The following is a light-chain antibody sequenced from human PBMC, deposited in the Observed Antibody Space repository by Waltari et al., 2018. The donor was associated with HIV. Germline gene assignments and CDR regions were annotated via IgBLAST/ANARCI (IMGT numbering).Light chain of an antibody. V-gene: IGLV2-14*01. CDR2: EFS. J-gene: IGLJ2*01. CDR3: SSYTSSSLVV. Sequence: QSALTQPASVSGSPGQSITISCTGTSSDVGGYNYVSWYQQHPGKAPKLRIYEFSNRPSGVSNRFSGSKSGNTASLTISGLQAEDEADYYCSSYTSSSLVVFGGGTKLTVL. CDR1: SSDVGGYNY.